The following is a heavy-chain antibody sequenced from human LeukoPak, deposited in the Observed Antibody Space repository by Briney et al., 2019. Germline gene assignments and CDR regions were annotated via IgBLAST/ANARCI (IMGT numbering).Heavy chain of an antibody. Sequence: SVKVSCKASGGTFSSYAISWVRQAPGEGLEWMGGIIPFIGAPNFAQRFHGRVTITTDETTSTVYMELSSLRSEDTAVYYCAREVITETTLGWFDPWGQGTLITVSS. CDR2: IIPFIGAP. V-gene: IGHV1-69*05. CDR3: AREVITETTLGWFDP. J-gene: IGHJ5*02. D-gene: IGHD1-7*01. CDR1: GGTFSSYA.